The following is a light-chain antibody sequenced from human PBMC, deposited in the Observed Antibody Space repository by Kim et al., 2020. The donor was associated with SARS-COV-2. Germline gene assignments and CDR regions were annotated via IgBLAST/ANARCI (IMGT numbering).Light chain of an antibody. Sequence: VSVARGQTASITCAGTNIGNKNVHWYQQRPGQAPVLVIYRDKNRPSGIPERFSGSNSGSTATLTISRAQAGDEADYYCQVWDSSTVFGGGTQLTVL. CDR3: QVWDSSTV. J-gene: IGLJ2*01. CDR1: NIGNKN. V-gene: IGLV3-9*01. CDR2: RDK.